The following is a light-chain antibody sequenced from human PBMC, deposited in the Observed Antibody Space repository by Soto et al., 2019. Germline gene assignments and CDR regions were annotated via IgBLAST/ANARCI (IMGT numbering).Light chain of an antibody. V-gene: IGKV3-15*01. CDR3: QQYNNWPPCT. CDR1: QSVSNN. CDR2: GAS. J-gene: IGKJ2*02. Sequence: EIVVTQSPATLSVSPGDRVTLSCRASQSVSNNLAWYQQKPGQAPRLLLYGASTRATGIPARFSGSGSGTEFTLTISSLQSEDFAVYYCQQYNNWPPCTFGQGTKLDIK.